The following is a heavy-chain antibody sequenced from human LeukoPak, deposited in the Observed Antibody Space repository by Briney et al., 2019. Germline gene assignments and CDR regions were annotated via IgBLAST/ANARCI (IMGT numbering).Heavy chain of an antibody. CDR3: ESSGLIGSIPVDDY. CDR1: GRSISSSSYY. V-gene: IGHV4-39*01. Sequence: SETLSLTCTVSGRSISSSSYYWGWIRQPPGKGLEWIVRIDYSGSTYYNPSLKSRVTISVDTSKNQFSLKLSSVTAADTAVYYCESSGLIGSIPVDDYWGQGTLVTVSS. D-gene: IGHD2/OR15-2a*01. CDR2: IDYSGST. J-gene: IGHJ4*02.